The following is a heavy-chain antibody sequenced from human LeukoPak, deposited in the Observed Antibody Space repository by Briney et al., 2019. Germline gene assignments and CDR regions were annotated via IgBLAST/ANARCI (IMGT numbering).Heavy chain of an antibody. V-gene: IGHV3-9*01. D-gene: IGHD1-26*01. CDR1: GFTFEDYP. CDR2: ITWNSGML. Sequence: GGSLRLSCVASGFTFEDYPMHWVRQAPGKGLEWVSGITWNSGMLAYADSVKGRFTISRDNARNTLYLQMNSLRTEDTAVYYCARGAVAGANFDYWGQGALVTVSS. CDR3: ARGAVAGANFDY. J-gene: IGHJ4*02.